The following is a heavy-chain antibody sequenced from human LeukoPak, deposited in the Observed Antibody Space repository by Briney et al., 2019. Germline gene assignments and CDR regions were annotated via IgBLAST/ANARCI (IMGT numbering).Heavy chain of an antibody. CDR3: ARVSSRSSIEDYFDY. Sequence: SETLSLTCTVSGGSISSSSYYWGWIRRPPGKGLEWIGSIYYSGSTYYNPSLKSRVTISVDTSKNQFSLKLSSVTAADTAVYYCARVSSRSSIEDYFDYWGQGTLVTVSS. D-gene: IGHD6-6*01. J-gene: IGHJ4*02. V-gene: IGHV4-39*07. CDR2: IYYSGST. CDR1: GGSISSSSYY.